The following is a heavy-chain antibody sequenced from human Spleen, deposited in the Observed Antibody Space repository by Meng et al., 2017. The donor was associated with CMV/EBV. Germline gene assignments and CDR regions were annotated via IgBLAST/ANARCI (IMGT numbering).Heavy chain of an antibody. Sequence: GSLRLSCTVSGGSINSYYWSWIRQPPGKGLEWIGYIYYRGYTNYNPSLKSRVIMSVDSSKNQLSLKLTSVTAADTAVYYCARSMDVAARPRWFDPWGQGALVPSPQ. CDR1: GGSINSYY. CDR2: IYYRGYT. J-gene: IGHJ5*02. V-gene: IGHV4-59*01. D-gene: IGHD6-6*01. CDR3: ARSMDVAARPRWFDP.